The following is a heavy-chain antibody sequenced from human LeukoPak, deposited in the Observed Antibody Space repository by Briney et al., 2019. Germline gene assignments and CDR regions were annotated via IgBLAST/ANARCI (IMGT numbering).Heavy chain of an antibody. CDR1: GGSINSGDYY. CDR3: ASRPYGGNFIGLPLWGPQGYFQH. J-gene: IGHJ1*01. V-gene: IGHV4-30-4*01. CDR2: IYYSGSI. Sequence: SETLSLTCTVSGGSINSGDYYWSWIRQPPGKGLEWIGDIYYSGSIYYNPSLKSRVTISVDTSKNQFSLKLSSVTAADTAVYYYASRPYGGNFIGLPLWGPQGYFQHWGQGTLVTVSS. D-gene: IGHD4-23*01.